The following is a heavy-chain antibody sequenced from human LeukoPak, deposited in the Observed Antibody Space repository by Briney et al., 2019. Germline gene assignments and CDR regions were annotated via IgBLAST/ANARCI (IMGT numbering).Heavy chain of an antibody. CDR3: ASGGGRNDKFHY. Sequence: SETLSLTCTVSGGSISRYYWSWIRQPPGKGLEWIGYIFHSGSTSYNPSLRGRVTMSVDTSKNQFSLNLSAMTAADTAVYYCASGGGRNDKFHYWGQGTLVTVSS. CDR2: IFHSGST. D-gene: IGHD1-1*01. CDR1: GGSISRYY. J-gene: IGHJ4*02. V-gene: IGHV4-59*01.